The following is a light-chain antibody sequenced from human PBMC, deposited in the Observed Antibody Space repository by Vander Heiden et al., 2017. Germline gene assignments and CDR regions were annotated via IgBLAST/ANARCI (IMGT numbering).Light chain of an antibody. CDR3: SSFTARNTVI. CDR2: EVS. V-gene: IGLV2-14*01. Sequence: QSVLTKPASVSGSPGQSITLSCTGTSGDVGRYNYVSWYQQHPGKAPKLIIYEVSNRPSGVSSRFSGSKSGNTASLTISGLQSEDEADYYCSSFTARNTVIFGGGTKLTVL. CDR1: SGDVGRYNY. J-gene: IGLJ2*01.